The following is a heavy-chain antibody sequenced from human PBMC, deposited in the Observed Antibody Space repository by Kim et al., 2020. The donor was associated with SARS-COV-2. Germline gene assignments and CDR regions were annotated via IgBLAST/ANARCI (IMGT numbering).Heavy chain of an antibody. V-gene: IGHV4-59*13. CDR3: ARDRDGGSSSDY. Sequence: QFPGKGLEWIVYVYSTGKTNYNPSLKSRVTISIHTSRNQFSLTLASVTSADTAMYYCARDRDGGSSSDYWGQGTLVSVSS. D-gene: IGHD2-15*01. CDR2: VYSTGKT. J-gene: IGHJ4*02.